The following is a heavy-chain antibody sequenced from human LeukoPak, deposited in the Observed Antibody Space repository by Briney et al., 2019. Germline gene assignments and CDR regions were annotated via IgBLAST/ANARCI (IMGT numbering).Heavy chain of an antibody. Sequence: SETLSLTCTVSGGSISSYYWSWIRQPAGKGLEWIGRICSSGSSNYNPSLKSRVTMSVDTSKNQFSLKLSSVTAADTAVYYCARVPGWMVRGVITHYYYYYMDVWGKGTTVTISS. CDR1: GGSISSYY. CDR3: ARVPGWMVRGVITHYYYYYMDV. J-gene: IGHJ6*03. V-gene: IGHV4-4*07. CDR2: ICSSGSS. D-gene: IGHD3-10*01.